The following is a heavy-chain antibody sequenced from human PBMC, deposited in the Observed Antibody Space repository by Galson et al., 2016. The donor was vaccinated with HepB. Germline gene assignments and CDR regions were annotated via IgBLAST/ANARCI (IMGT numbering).Heavy chain of an antibody. J-gene: IGHJ4*02. Sequence: SLRLSCASSEFTFSSDWMRWVRQTPGKGLEWVGRIKSNTGGGTSDYAVPAKGSFTIARDDSKNTLYLQVNSLKTEDTAVYYCSTECAYYDWWTYYFDYWGLGTLVSDSS. V-gene: IGHV3-15*01. CDR3: STECAYYDWWTYYFDY. CDR1: EFTFSSDW. CDR2: IKSNTGGGTS. D-gene: IGHD3-10*01.